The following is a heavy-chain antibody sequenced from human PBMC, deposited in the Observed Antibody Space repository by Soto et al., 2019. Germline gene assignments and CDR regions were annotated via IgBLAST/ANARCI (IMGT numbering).Heavy chain of an antibody. CDR1: GGSISSGGYY. Sequence: SETLSLTCTVSGGSISSGGYYWSWIRQHPGKGLEWIGYIYYSGSTYYNPSLKSRVTISVDTSKNQFSLKLSSVTAVDTAVYYCAREIMVRGATNWFDPWGQGTLVTVSS. CDR2: IYYSGST. D-gene: IGHD3-10*01. V-gene: IGHV4-31*03. CDR3: AREIMVRGATNWFDP. J-gene: IGHJ5*02.